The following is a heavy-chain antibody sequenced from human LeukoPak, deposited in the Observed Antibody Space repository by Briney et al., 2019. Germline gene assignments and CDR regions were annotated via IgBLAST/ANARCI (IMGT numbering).Heavy chain of an antibody. J-gene: IGHJ4*02. CDR1: GGTFTSYA. CDR2: SIPIFGTA. D-gene: IGHD1-1*01. CDR3: AREGGNWNDPPPSYFDY. Sequence: SVKLSCNASGGTFTSYAISWVRHAPGQGLEWMGGSIPIFGTANYAQKFQGRVTITADESTSTAYMELSSLRSEDTAVYYCAREGGNWNDPPPSYFDYWGQGTLVTVSS. V-gene: IGHV1-69*13.